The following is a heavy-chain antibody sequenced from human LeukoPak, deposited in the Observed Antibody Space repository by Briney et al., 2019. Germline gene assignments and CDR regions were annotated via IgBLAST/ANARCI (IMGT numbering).Heavy chain of an antibody. CDR1: AFTFDDYA. Sequence: PGGSLRLSCAASAFTFDDYAMSWVRQAPGKGLEWVSAISGSGGSTYYADSVKGRFTISRDNSKNTLYLQMNSLRAEDTAVYYCARGTKDIVVVPAAMDYYYYGMDVWGQGTTVTVSS. CDR3: ARGTKDIVVVPAAMDYYYYGMDV. V-gene: IGHV3-23*01. D-gene: IGHD2-2*01. J-gene: IGHJ6*02. CDR2: ISGSGGST.